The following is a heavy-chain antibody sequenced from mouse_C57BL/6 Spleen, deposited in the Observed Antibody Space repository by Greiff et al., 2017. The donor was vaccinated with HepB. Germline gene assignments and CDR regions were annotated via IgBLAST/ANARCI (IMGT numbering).Heavy chain of an antibody. Sequence: QVQLQQPGAELVRPGTSVKLSCKASGYTFTSYWMHWVKQRPGQGLEWIGVIDPSDSYTNYNQKFKGKATLTVDTSSSTAYMQLSSLTSEDSAVYYCARRFEAYWGQGTLVTVSA. CDR3: ARRFEAY. CDR1: GYTFTSYW. J-gene: IGHJ3*01. CDR2: IDPSDSYT. V-gene: IGHV1-59*01.